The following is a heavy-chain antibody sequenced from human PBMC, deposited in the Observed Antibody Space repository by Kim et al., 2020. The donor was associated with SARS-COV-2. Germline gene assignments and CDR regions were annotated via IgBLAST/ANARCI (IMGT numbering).Heavy chain of an antibody. Sequence: SETLSLSCIVSGDSISSSYWSWIRQPAGKGLEWIGRIYYLGTINYNPSPKSRVTLSLDKSKNQHSLMLKYLTAADTARYYCVKEDFRDTWFFDLWGRGTHDTVSS. V-gene: IGHV4-4*07. D-gene: IGHD4-17*01. J-gene: IGHJ2*01. CDR1: GDSISSSY. CDR2: IYYLGTI. CDR3: VKEDFRDTWFFDL.